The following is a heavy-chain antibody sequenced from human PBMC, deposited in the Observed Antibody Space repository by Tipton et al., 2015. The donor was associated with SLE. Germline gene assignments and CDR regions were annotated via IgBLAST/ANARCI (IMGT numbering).Heavy chain of an antibody. V-gene: IGHV4-4*07. D-gene: IGHD2-2*01. J-gene: IGHJ4*02. CDR2: IYSSGDR. CDR3: ARARGRTSWTLDY. CDR1: GGSISFDY. Sequence: TLSLTCAVSGGSISFDYWSWIRQSAGRGLEWIGRIYSSGDRDYNPSLRSRVTMSIDASQNRVSLRLKSVSAADTAVYYCARARGRTSWTLDYWGQGTLVTVSS.